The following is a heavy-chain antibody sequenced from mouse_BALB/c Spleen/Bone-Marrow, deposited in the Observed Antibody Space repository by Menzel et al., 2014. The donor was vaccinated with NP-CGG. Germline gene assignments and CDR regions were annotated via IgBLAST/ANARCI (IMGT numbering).Heavy chain of an antibody. CDR2: INPNSRAI. Sequence: EVKLQESGGGLVQPGGSLKLSCAASGFDFRRFWMSWVRQAPGKGLQWIGEINPNSRAINYTPSLKAKFIISRDNAKNTLYLQMSKVRSEDTALYYCARGNYYGNLDYWGQGTTLTVSS. CDR3: ARGNYYGNLDY. D-gene: IGHD2-1*01. J-gene: IGHJ2*01. CDR1: GFDFRRFW. V-gene: IGHV4-1*02.